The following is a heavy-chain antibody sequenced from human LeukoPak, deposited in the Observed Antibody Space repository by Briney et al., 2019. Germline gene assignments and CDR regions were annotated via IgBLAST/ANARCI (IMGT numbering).Heavy chain of an antibody. CDR1: GYTFTSYG. Sequence: GASVKVSCNASGYTFTSYGITWVRQAPGQGLEWMGWISTYISNTNYAQNLQGRVTMTTDTSTTTAYMELRSLRSDDTAVYYCAREMGVVGPSFDYWGQGTLVTVSS. J-gene: IGHJ4*02. D-gene: IGHD2-15*01. V-gene: IGHV1-18*01. CDR2: ISTYISNT. CDR3: AREMGVVGPSFDY.